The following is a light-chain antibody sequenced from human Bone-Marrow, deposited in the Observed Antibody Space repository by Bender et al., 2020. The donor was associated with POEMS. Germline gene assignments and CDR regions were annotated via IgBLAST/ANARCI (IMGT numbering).Light chain of an antibody. V-gene: IGLV3-21*02. CDR3: QVWDSTTELVV. CDR1: NIGSKS. J-gene: IGLJ2*01. Sequence: SYVLTQPPSVSVAPGQTARIPCGGYNIGSKSVHWYQQKPGQAPVLVVYDDNDRPSGIPERFSGSNSGNTASLTIGRVGAGDEADYYCQVWDSTTELVVFGGGTKLTVL. CDR2: DDN.